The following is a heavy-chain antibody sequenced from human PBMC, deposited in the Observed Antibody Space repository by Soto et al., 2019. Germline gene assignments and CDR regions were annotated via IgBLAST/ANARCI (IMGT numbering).Heavy chain of an antibody. CDR2: IYYSGST. CDR1: GGSISSYY. V-gene: IGHV4-59*01. Sequence: QVQLQESGPGLVKPSETLSLTCTVSGGSISSYYWSWIRQPPGKGLEWIGYIYYSGSTNYNPSLNCRVTISVDTSKNHFSLKLSSVTAADTAVYYCARSLVRGVITWFDPWGQGTLVTVSS. CDR3: ARSLVRGVITWFDP. J-gene: IGHJ5*02. D-gene: IGHD3-10*01.